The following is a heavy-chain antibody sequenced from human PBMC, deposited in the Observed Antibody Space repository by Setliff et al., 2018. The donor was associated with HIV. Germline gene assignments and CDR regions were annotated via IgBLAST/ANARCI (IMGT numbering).Heavy chain of an antibody. Sequence: SETLSLTCTVPGGSISSSLYYWGWIRQPPGKGLEWVGSVYYNGTTHYNPSLKTRVTVSVDTENQFSLKLSSVIAADTAVYYCARASGSGTHPHYWGQGTLVTVPQ. CDR3: ARASGSGTHPHY. V-gene: IGHV4-39*07. CDR1: GGSISSSLYY. CDR2: VYYNGTT. D-gene: IGHD3-10*01. J-gene: IGHJ4*02.